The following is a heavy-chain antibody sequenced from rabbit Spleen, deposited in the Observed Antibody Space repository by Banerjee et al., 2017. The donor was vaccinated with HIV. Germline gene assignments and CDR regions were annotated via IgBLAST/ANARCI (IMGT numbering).Heavy chain of an antibody. Sequence: QEQLEESGGDLVKPEGSLTLTCTASGFSFGSVSWIYWVRQAPGKGLEWIGTIYAGSTGTTDYATWAKGRFTISKTSSTTVTLQMTSLTAADTVTYFCARNFDLWGPGSLVTVS. J-gene: IGHJ4*01. CDR2: IYAGSTGTT. V-gene: IGHV1S45*01. CDR1: GFSFGSVSW. CDR3: ARNFDL.